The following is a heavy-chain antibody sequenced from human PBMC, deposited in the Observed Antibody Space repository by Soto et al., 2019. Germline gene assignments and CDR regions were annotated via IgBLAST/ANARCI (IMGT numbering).Heavy chain of an antibody. CDR1: GFSFSSYA. V-gene: IGHV3-23*01. J-gene: IGHJ4*02. CDR2: IGGSGDST. Sequence: VGSLRLSCASSGFSFSSYAMSCVRESPGKGLEWVSGIGGSGDSTNYADSVKGRFTISRDNPKNTLYLQMNSLRAEDTAVYYCAKDMGYRNNWPFDYWGQGTLVTVSS. D-gene: IGHD6-13*01. CDR3: AKDMGYRNNWPFDY.